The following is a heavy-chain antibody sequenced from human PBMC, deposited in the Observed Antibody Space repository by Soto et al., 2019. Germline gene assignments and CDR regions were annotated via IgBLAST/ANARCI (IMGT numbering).Heavy chain of an antibody. J-gene: IGHJ3*02. CDR2: IYYSGST. D-gene: IGHD6-6*01. Sequence: PSATLSLTCTVSGGSISSSSYYWGWIRQPPGKGLEWIGSIYYSGSTYYNPSLKSRVTISVDTSKNQFSLKLSSVTAADTAVYYCARPLKGSSSGAFDAFDIWGQGTMVTVSS. CDR1: GGSISSSSYY. V-gene: IGHV4-39*01. CDR3: ARPLKGSSSGAFDAFDI.